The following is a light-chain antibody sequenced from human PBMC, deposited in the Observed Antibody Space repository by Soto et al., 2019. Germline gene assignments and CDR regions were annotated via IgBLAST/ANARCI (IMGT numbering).Light chain of an antibody. CDR1: QSISEY. CDR3: QQGYSTPLT. Sequence: DIQMTQSPSSLSASVGERVTITCRASQSISEYLNWYQQKPGKAPKLLIFSASSLRSGVPVRFSGSGSGTDFTLTINSLQAEDIGTYYCQQGYSTPLTFGGGTRVEI. CDR2: SAS. V-gene: IGKV1-39*01. J-gene: IGKJ4*01.